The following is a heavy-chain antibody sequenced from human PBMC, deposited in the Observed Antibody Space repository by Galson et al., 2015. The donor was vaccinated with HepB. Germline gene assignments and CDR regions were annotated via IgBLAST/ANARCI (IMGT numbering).Heavy chain of an antibody. CDR3: ARCLDEYSSGWYFDF. V-gene: IGHV3-21*06. CDR1: GFSFSSYT. D-gene: IGHD6-19*01. CDR2: ISSAGTYI. Sequence: SLRLSCAASGFSFSSYTLNWVRQAPGKGLEWVSAISSAGTYIDYRDSVKGRFTISRDNAKNSLYLQMNNMRAEDTAVYFCARCLDEYSSGWYFDFWGQGTLVTVSS. J-gene: IGHJ4*02.